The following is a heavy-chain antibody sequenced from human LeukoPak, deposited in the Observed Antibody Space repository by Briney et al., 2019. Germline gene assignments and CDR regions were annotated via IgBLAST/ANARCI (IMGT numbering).Heavy chain of an antibody. V-gene: IGHV3-23*01. D-gene: IGHD6-13*01. J-gene: IGHJ6*02. CDR2: ISGGSEDS. Sequence: GGSLRLSCTASGFTFGGYAMTWVRQAPGKGLEWVSSISGGSEDSDYADSVKGRFTISRDNSRSTLYLQMNSLRADDTAVYYCGRTIAQYSNSWLYYFYGLDVWGQGTTVTVSS. CDR1: GFTFGGYA. CDR3: GRTIAQYSNSWLYYFYGLDV.